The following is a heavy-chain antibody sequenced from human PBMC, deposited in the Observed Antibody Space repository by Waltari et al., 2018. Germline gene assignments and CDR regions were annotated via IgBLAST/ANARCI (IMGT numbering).Heavy chain of an antibody. CDR2: ISYDGSNK. Sequence: QVQLVESGGGVVQPGRSQRLSCAASGFTFSSYAMHWVRQAPGKGLEWVAVISYDGSNKYYADSVKGRFTISRDNSKNTLYLQMNSLRAEDTAVYYCAREGWNCSGGSCYSYYFDYWGQGTLVTVSS. CDR3: AREGWNCSGGSCYSYYFDY. CDR1: GFTFSSYA. D-gene: IGHD2-15*01. J-gene: IGHJ4*02. V-gene: IGHV3-30-3*01.